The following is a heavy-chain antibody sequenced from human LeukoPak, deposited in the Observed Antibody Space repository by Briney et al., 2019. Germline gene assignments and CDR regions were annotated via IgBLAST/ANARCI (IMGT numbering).Heavy chain of an antibody. CDR2: MYYSGST. CDR1: GNSIRSNPHS. D-gene: IGHD2-15*01. Sequence: SETLSLTCTVSGNSIRSNPHSWGWIRQPPGKGLEWIGSMYYSGSTYHNPSLKSRVTISIDTSKNQFSLKLNSVTAADTAVYYCARDEVSSCSGDNCYPAWGQGTLVTVSS. V-gene: IGHV4-39*07. CDR3: ARDEVSSCSGDNCYPA. J-gene: IGHJ5*02.